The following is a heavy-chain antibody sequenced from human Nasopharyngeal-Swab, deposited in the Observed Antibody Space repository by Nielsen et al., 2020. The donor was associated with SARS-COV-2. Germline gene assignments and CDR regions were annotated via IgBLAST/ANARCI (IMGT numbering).Heavy chain of an antibody. CDR3: ARAVDSSGYYDY. Sequence: GESLKISCAASGFTFSDYYMSWIRQAPGKGPEWVSYINSSGSTIYYADSVKGRFTISRDNAKNSLYLQMNSLRAEDTAVYYCARAVDSSGYYDYWGQGTLVTVSS. CDR2: INSSGSTI. CDR1: GFTFSDYY. J-gene: IGHJ4*02. V-gene: IGHV3-11*04. D-gene: IGHD3-22*01.